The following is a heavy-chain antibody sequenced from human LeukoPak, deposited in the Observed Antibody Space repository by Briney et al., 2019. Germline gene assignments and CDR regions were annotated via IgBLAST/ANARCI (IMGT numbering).Heavy chain of an antibody. CDR1: GFTSSSYE. CDR3: ARDLGSSWPTLFDY. J-gene: IGHJ4*02. CDR2: ISSSSSYI. D-gene: IGHD6-13*01. Sequence: PGGSLRLSCAATGFTSSSYEMNWVRQAPGKGLEWVSSISSSSSYIYYADSVKGRFTISRDNAKNSLYLQMNSLRAEDTAVYYCARDLGSSWPTLFDYWGQGTLVTVSS. V-gene: IGHV3-21*01.